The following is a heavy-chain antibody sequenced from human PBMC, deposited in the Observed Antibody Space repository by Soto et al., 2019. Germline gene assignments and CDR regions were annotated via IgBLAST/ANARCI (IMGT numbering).Heavy chain of an antibody. CDR1: GYRFTSYG. D-gene: IGHD6-19*01. CDR2: ISVYNGNT. Sequence: QVQLVQSGVEVKKPGASVKVSCKASGYRFTSYGISWVRQAPGQGLEWMGWISVYNGNTDYTQKFQDRVTMTTDTSTSTAYMELRSLRSDDTAVYYCGRDPSLYSSGWYVDFWRQGTLVTVSS. V-gene: IGHV1-18*01. J-gene: IGHJ4*02. CDR3: GRDPSLYSSGWYVDF.